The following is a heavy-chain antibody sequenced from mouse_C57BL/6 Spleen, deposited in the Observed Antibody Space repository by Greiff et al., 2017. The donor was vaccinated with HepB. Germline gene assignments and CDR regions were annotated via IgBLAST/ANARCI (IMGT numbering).Heavy chain of an antibody. CDR2: ISSGGDYI. J-gene: IGHJ3*01. V-gene: IGHV5-9-1*02. CDR3: TREDYYGSSLN. Sequence: EVKLVESGEGLVKPGGSLKLSCAASGFTFSGYAMSWVRQTPEKRLEWVAYISSGGDYIYYADTVKGRFTISRDNARNTLYLQMSSLKSEDTAMYYCTREDYYGSSLNWGQGTLVTVSA. CDR1: GFTFSGYA. D-gene: IGHD1-1*01.